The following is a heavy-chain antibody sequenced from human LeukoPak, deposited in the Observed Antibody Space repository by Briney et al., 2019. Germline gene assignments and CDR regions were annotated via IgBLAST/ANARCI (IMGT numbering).Heavy chain of an antibody. V-gene: IGHV3-74*01. Sequence: GGSLRLSCAASGFTFSSYWMHWVRQAPGKGLVWVSRIKSDGSSTSYADSVKGRFTISRDNAKNTLYLQMNSLRAEDTAVYYCARTLYRDYDSSGYCRWGQGTMVTVSS. CDR2: IKSDGSST. J-gene: IGHJ3*01. CDR3: ARTLYRDYDSSGYCR. CDR1: GFTFSSYW. D-gene: IGHD3-22*01.